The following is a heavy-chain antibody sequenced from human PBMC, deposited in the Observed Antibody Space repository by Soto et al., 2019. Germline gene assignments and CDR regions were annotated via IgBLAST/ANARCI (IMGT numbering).Heavy chain of an antibody. CDR2: LHPNSGGT. J-gene: IGHJ6*02. CDR1: GYTCTGDY. V-gene: IGHV1-2*04. Sequence: GASVKVSCKASGYTCTGDYMHWVRQAPGQGLEWMGWLHPNSGGTNYPQKFPGWVTLTRDPSISTAYMELSRLRSDDTAVYYCARGSTYYYGMDVWGQGTTVTVPS. CDR3: ARGSTYYYGMDV.